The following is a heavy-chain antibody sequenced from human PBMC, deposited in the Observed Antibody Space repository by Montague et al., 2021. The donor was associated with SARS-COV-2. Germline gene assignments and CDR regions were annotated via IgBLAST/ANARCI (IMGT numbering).Heavy chain of an antibody. CDR3: ARQLPSYCSTNKCYPYYFGV. D-gene: IGHD2-2*01. CDR1: GGSISSPDYY. Sequence: SETLSLTCTVSGGSISSPDYYWGWIRQSPGKGLEWIGSISYAGRTYYNPFLRSRVSFSMDTSKNHFSQSLNSVTAADTAVYFCARQLPSYCSTNKCYPYYFGVRGPG. V-gene: IGHV4-39*01. J-gene: IGHJ4*02. CDR2: ISYAGRT.